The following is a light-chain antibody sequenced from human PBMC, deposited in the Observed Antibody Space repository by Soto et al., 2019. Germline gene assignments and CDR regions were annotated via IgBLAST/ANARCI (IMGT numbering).Light chain of an antibody. CDR3: QQSYSTPLLT. CDR2: DAS. V-gene: IGKV1-39*01. CDR1: QSISSY. J-gene: IGKJ4*01. Sequence: DIQMTQSPSSLSASVGDRVTITCRASQSISSYLNWYQQKPGKAPKLLIYDASSLQSGVPSRFSGSGSGTDFTLTISSLQPEEFATYYCQQSYSTPLLTFGGGTKVEIK.